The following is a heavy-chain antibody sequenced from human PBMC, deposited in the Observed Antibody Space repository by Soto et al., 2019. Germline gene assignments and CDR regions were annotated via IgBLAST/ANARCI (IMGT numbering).Heavy chain of an antibody. CDR1: GGSISSYY. CDR2: IYYSGST. D-gene: IGHD3-22*01. J-gene: IGHJ4*02. V-gene: IGHV4-59*01. Sequence: KPSETLSLTCTVSGGSISSYYWSWIRQPPGKGLEWIGYIYYSGSTNYNPSLKSRVTISVDTSKNQFSLKLSSVTAADTAVYYCARALNYYDSSGYLDYWGQGTLVTVSS. CDR3: ARALNYYDSSGYLDY.